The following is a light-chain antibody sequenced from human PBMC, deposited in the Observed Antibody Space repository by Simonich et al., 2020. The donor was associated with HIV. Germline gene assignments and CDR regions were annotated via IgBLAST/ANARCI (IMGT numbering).Light chain of an antibody. J-gene: IGLJ2*01. CDR1: SSDVGGYNY. Sequence: QSALTQPASVSGSPGQSITISCTGTSSDVGGYNYVSWYQQHPGKAPKLLIYEVNKRPSGVPDRFAGSKSGNTASLTISGLQAEDEADYYCCSYAGSHTFVFGGGTKLTVL. CDR3: CSYAGSHTFV. V-gene: IGLV2-11*01. CDR2: EVN.